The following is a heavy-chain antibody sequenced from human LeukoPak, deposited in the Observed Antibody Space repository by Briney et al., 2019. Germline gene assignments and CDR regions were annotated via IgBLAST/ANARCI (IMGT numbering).Heavy chain of an antibody. V-gene: IGHV3-21*01. CDR3: GHSSSWYYFDD. Sequence: GGSLRLSCAASGFTFSNYNMNWVRQAPGKGLEWVSSISRSRTYIYYADSVKGRFTISRDNAKNSLYLQMNSLRAEDTAVYYCGHSSSWYYFDDWGQGTLVTVSS. CDR1: GFTFSNYN. D-gene: IGHD6-13*01. CDR2: ISRSRTYI. J-gene: IGHJ4*02.